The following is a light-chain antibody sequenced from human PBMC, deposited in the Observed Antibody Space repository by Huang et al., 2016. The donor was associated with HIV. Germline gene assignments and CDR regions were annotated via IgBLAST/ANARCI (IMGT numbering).Light chain of an antibody. Sequence: EIVLTQSPGTLSLSPGERATLSCRASQSISSNSLAWYLQKPGQAPTLLIHGASTRATDIPDRFSGSGSGTHFTLTISRLEPEDFAVYYCHQYGSPPFTFGPGTKVDIK. CDR1: QSISSNS. V-gene: IGKV3-20*01. CDR2: GAS. CDR3: HQYGSPPFT. J-gene: IGKJ3*01.